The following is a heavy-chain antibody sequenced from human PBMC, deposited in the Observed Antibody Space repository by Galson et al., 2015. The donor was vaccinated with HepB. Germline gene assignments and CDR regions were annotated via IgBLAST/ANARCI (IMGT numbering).Heavy chain of an antibody. CDR1: GYTFTSYA. Sequence: SVKVSCKASGYTFTSYAMHWVRQAPGQRLEWMGRINAGNGNTKYSQKFQGRVTITRDTSASTAYMELSSLRSEDTAVYYCARGSGSGWLRPFDYWGQGTLVTVSS. CDR3: ARGSGSGWLRPFDY. D-gene: IGHD3-10*01. V-gene: IGHV1-3*01. CDR2: INAGNGNT. J-gene: IGHJ4*02.